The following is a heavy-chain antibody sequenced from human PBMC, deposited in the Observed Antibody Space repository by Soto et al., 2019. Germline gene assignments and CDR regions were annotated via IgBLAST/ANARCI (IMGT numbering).Heavy chain of an antibody. CDR3: SVGGSPPGSYYYGMDV. CDR2: IKQDGSEK. Sequence: ESGGGLVQPGGSLRLSCAASGFTFSSYWMSWVRQAPGKGLEWVANIKQDGSEKYYVDSVKGRFTISRDNAKNSLYLQMNSLRAEDTAVYYCSVGGSPPGSYYYGMDVWGQGTTVTVAS. CDR1: GFTFSSYW. D-gene: IGHD3-10*01. J-gene: IGHJ6*02. V-gene: IGHV3-7*03.